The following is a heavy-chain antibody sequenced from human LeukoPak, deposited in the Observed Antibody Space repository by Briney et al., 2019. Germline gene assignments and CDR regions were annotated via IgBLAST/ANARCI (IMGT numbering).Heavy chain of an antibody. CDR2: ISSSSSYI. CDR3: ARSTYYYDSSGYYPDY. D-gene: IGHD3-22*01. Sequence: GGSLRLSCAASGFTFSSYSMNWVRQAPGKGLEWVSSISSSSSYIYYADSVKGRFTISRDNAKNSLYLQMNSLRAEDTAVYYCARSTYYYDSSGYYPDYWGQGTLVTVSS. CDR1: GFTFSSYS. J-gene: IGHJ4*02. V-gene: IGHV3-21*01.